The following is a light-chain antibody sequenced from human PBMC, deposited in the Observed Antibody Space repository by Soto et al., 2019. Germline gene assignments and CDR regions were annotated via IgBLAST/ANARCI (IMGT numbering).Light chain of an antibody. J-gene: IGKJ5*01. CDR1: HDINKY. CDR2: DAS. CDR3: QRYDSLPPT. V-gene: IGKV1-33*01. Sequence: DIQMTQSPSSLSASVGDRVTITCQASHDINKYLNWYQEKPGKAPKLLIYDASNLQTGVPSRFSGSGSGTHFTFTISRRQPEDIATYYCQRYDSLPPTFGQGTRLDIK.